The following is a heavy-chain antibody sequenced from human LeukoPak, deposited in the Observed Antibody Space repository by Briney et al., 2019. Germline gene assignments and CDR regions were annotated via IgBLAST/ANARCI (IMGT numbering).Heavy chain of an antibody. CDR3: ARSSYYYDILTATYYFDY. Sequence: ASVKVSCKASGYTFTSYDINWVRQATGQGLEWMGWINTNTGNPTYAQVFTGRFVFSLDTSVSTAYLQISSLKAEDTAVYYCARSSYYYDILTATYYFDYWGQGALVTVSS. CDR1: GYTFTSYD. V-gene: IGHV7-4-1*02. CDR2: INTNTGNP. D-gene: IGHD3-9*01. J-gene: IGHJ4*02.